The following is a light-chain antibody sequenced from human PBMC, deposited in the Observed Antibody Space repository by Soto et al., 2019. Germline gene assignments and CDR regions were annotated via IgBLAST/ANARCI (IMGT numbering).Light chain of an antibody. CDR2: GAS. Sequence: EIVMTQSPATLSVSPGERATLSCRASQSVSNNLAWYQQKPGQAPRLLICGASTRATGIPARLSGSGSGTEFTLPISSLQSEDFAVYYCQQYNTWSPLTFGGGTKVETK. J-gene: IGKJ4*01. CDR1: QSVSNN. CDR3: QQYNTWSPLT. V-gene: IGKV3-15*01.